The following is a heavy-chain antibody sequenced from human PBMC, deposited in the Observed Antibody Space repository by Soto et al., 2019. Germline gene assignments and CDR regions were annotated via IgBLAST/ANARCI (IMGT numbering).Heavy chain of an antibody. CDR1: GGSFSGYY. Sequence: SETLSLTCAVYGGSFSGYYWIWIRHPPGKGLEWIREINHSGSTNYNPSLNTLVTISVDTSKNQFSLNLSTVAVADSAVYYCARGIYDIWPGSRLDCGQGTLVTVSS. CDR2: INHSGST. V-gene: IGHV4-34*01. CDR3: ARGIYDIWPGSRLD. D-gene: IGHD3-9*01. J-gene: IGHJ4*02.